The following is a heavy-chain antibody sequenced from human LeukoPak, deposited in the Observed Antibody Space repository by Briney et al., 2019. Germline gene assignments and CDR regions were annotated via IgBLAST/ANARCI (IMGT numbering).Heavy chain of an antibody. V-gene: IGHV3-23*01. J-gene: IGHJ4*02. D-gene: IGHD3-9*01. CDR1: GFTFSNYA. Sequence: GASLRLSCAASGFTFSNYAMSWVRQAPGKGLEWVSAILGSGGSTYYADSVKGRFTVSRDNSKSTLYMQMNSLRAEDTALYYCAKWGDYDVLTGYYVPDYWGQGTLVTVSS. CDR3: AKWGDYDVLTGYYVPDY. CDR2: ILGSGGST.